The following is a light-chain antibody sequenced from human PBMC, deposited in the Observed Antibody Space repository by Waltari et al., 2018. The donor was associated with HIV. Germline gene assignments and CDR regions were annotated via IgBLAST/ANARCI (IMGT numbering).Light chain of an antibody. V-gene: IGLV3-27*01. Sequence: SYELTQPSSVSVSPGQTARITCSGDVLAKKYARWFQQKPGQAPVLVIYKDSERSSGIRERFAGSSSGTTGTLTISGAQLDDEADYYCYSAADNTGVFGGGTKLTVL. CDR1: VLAKKY. J-gene: IGLJ3*02. CDR3: YSAADNTGV. CDR2: KDS.